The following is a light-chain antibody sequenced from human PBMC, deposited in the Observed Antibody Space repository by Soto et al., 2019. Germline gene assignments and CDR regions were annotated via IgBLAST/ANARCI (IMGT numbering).Light chain of an antibody. V-gene: IGKV1-39*01. Sequence: DIQMTQSPSSLSASVGDRVTITCRASQNIRNYLNWYQQKPGKAPKLLIYAASNLQNWVPSRLSSSASGTDFTLTISSLQPEDFATYYCQQSYSTAWTFGQGTKVEIK. J-gene: IGKJ1*01. CDR1: QNIRNY. CDR3: QQSYSTAWT. CDR2: AAS.